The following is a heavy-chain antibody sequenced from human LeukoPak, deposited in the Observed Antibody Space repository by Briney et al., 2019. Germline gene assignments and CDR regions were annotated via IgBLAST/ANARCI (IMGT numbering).Heavy chain of an antibody. Sequence: PGGSLRLSCAASGFTLSTYVMHWVRQAPGKGLEWVAVIWYDGSKKDYADSVKGRFTISRDNSKNTLYLQMNSLRAEDTAVYYCAREMNYGDYFDYWGQGTLVTVSS. J-gene: IGHJ4*02. CDR3: AREMNYGDYFDY. CDR2: IWYDGSKK. V-gene: IGHV3-33*01. D-gene: IGHD4-17*01. CDR1: GFTLSTYV.